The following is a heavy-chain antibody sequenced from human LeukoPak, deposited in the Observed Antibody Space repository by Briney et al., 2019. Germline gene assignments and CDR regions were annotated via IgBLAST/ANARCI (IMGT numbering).Heavy chain of an antibody. D-gene: IGHD2-15*01. CDR2: IKQDGSEK. V-gene: IGHV3-7*01. CDR1: GFTFSNYW. Sequence: GGSLRLSCAASGFTFSNYWMSWIRQAPGKGLEWVANIKQDGSEKCYVDTVKGRFTISRDNAKNSLYLQMNSLRAEDTAVYYCARDRWELLSNSYHYCGLDVWGQGTTVTVSS. J-gene: IGHJ6*02. CDR3: ARDRWELLSNSYHYCGLDV.